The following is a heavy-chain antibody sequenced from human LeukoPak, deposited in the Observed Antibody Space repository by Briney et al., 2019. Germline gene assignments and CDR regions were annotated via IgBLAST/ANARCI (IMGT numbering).Heavy chain of an antibody. D-gene: IGHD3-10*01. V-gene: IGHV3-23*01. J-gene: IGHJ5*02. Sequence: PGGSLRLSCAASGFTFSSYAMSWVRQAPGKGLEWVSAISGSGGSTYYADSVKGRFTISRDNSKNTLYLQMNSLRAEDTAVYYCARSRVRGVMWNWFDPWGQGTLVTVSS. CDR3: ARSRVRGVMWNWFDP. CDR1: GFTFSSYA. CDR2: ISGSGGST.